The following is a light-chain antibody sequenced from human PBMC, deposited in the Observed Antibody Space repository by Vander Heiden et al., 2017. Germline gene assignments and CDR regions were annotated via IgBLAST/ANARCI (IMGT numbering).Light chain of an antibody. V-gene: IGLV3-21*02. J-gene: IGLJ1*01. CDR2: DDS. Sequence: SYVLTQPPSVSVAPGQPARITSGGNNIGSKSVHWYQQKPGQAPVLVVYDDSNRPSGIPERFSGSNSGTTATLTISRVEAGDEADYYCQVWDSSSDLVVFGTGTRLTVL. CDR3: QVWDSSSDLVV. CDR1: NIGSKS.